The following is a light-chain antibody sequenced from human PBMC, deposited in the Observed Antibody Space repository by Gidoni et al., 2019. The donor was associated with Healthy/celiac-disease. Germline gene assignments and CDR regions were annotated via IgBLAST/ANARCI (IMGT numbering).Light chain of an antibody. J-gene: IGKJ1*01. V-gene: IGKV1-27*01. CDR1: QGISNY. CDR2: AAS. CDR3: QKYNSAPWT. Sequence: DFQMTQSPSSLSASVGERVTITGRASQGISNYLDWYQQKPGKVPKLLIYAASTLQSGVPSRFSGSGSGTDFTLTISSLQPEDVATYYCQKYNSAPWTFGQGTKVEIK.